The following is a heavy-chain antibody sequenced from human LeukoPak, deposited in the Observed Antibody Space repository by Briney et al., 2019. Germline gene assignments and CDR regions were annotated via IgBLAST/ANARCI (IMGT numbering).Heavy chain of an antibody. CDR3: STGYSSSWYNY. D-gene: IGHD6-13*01. CDR2: IYYSGST. J-gene: IGHJ4*02. V-gene: IGHV4-59*08. Sequence: EWIGYIYYSGSTNYNPSLKSRVTISVDTSENQFSLKLSSVTAADTAVYYCSTGYSSSWYNYWGQGTLVTASS.